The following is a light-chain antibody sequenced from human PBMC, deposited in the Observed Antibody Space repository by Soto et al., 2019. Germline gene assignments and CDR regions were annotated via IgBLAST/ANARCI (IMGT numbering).Light chain of an antibody. V-gene: IGKV3-20*01. CDR1: QSVSSN. J-gene: IGKJ4*01. Sequence: EIVLKQSPSTVSLSQGERATLSCRASQSVSSNLAWYQQKPGQAPRLLIYDASSRATGIPDRFSGGGSGTDFTLTISRLEPEDFAVYYCQQFSSYPLTFGGGTNVDIK. CDR3: QQFSSYPLT. CDR2: DAS.